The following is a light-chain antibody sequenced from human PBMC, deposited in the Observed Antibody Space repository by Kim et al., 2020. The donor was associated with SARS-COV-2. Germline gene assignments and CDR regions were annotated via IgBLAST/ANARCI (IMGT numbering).Light chain of an antibody. V-gene: IGLV1-44*01. CDR3: AAWDDSLNGV. CDR2: SNN. CDR1: NSNIGSNT. Sequence: ELTQPPSASGTPGQRVTISCSGSNSNIGSNTVNWYQQLPGTAPKLLIYSNNQRPSGVPDRFSGSKSGTSASLAISGLQSEDEADYYCAAWDDSLNGVF. J-gene: IGLJ3*02.